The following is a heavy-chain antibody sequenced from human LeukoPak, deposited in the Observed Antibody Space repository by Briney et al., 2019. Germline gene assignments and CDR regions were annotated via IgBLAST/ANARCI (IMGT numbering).Heavy chain of an antibody. V-gene: IGHV3-64*01. J-gene: IGHJ4*02. CDR1: GFTFSSYA. Sequence: GGSLRLSCAASGFTFSSYAMHWVRQAPGKGLEYVSAICSNGGSTYYANSVKGRFTISRDNSKNTLYLQMGSLRAEDMAVYYCAREYCSGGSCYYYFDYWGQGTLVTVSS. D-gene: IGHD2-15*01. CDR3: AREYCSGGSCYYYFDY. CDR2: ICSNGGST.